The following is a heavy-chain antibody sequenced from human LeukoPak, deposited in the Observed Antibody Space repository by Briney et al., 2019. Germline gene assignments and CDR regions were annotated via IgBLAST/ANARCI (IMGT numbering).Heavy chain of an antibody. CDR1: GFTFSSYE. Sequence: QTGGSLRLSCAASGFTFSSYEMNWVRQAPGKGLEWVSYISSSGSTIYYADSVKGRFTISRDNAKNSLYLQMNSLRAEDTALYYCARLLRGFSVLGYYYYMDVWGKGTTVTVSS. J-gene: IGHJ6*03. D-gene: IGHD3-3*02. CDR3: ARLLRGFSVLGYYYYMDV. CDR2: ISSSGSTI. V-gene: IGHV3-48*03.